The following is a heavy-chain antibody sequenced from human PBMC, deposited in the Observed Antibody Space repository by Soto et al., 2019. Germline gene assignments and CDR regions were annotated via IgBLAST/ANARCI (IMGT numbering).Heavy chain of an antibody. D-gene: IGHD1-26*01. CDR1: GFTFSSYS. CDR2: ISSSSSYI. J-gene: IGHJ4*02. CDR3: ARIGWELLFDYFDY. V-gene: IGHV3-21*01. Sequence: EVQLVESGGGLVKPGGSLRLSCAASGFTFSSYSMNWVRQAPGKGLEWVSSISSSSSYIYYADSVKGRFTISRDNAKNSLSLQMNSLRAEDTAVYYCARIGWELLFDYFDYWGQGTLVTVSS.